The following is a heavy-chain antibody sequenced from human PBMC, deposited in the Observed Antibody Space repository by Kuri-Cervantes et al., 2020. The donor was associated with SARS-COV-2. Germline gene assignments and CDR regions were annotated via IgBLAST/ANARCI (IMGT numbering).Heavy chain of an antibody. Sequence: GSLRLSCAASGFTFSDYYMSWIRQAPGKGLEWVSYISSSGSTIYYADSVKGRFTISRDNAKNSLYLQMNSLRVEDTALCYWARAYGDYVFREGLDSWGQGTLVTVSS. CDR3: ARAYGDYVFREGLDS. CDR2: ISSSGSTI. V-gene: IGHV3-11*04. J-gene: IGHJ4*02. D-gene: IGHD4-17*01. CDR1: GFTFSDYY.